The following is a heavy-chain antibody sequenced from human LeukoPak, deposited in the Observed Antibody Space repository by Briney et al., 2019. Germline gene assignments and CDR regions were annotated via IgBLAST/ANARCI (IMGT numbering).Heavy chain of an antibody. V-gene: IGHV3-9*01. D-gene: IGHD3-22*01. CDR3: AKGSYYDSSGSFYFDY. CDR1: GFTFDDYA. J-gene: IGHJ4*02. Sequence: PGGSLRLSCAASGFTFDDYAMHWVRQGPGKGLEWVSGISWNSGSIGYADSVKGRFTISRDNSKNTLYVQVNSLGTEDTAAYYCAKGSYYDSSGSFYFDYWGQGTLVTVSS. CDR2: ISWNSGSI.